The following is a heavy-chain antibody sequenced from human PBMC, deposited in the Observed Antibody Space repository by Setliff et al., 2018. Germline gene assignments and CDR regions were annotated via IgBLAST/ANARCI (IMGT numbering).Heavy chain of an antibody. D-gene: IGHD3-10*01. V-gene: IGHV3-7*01. CDR2: INPDGSEK. J-gene: IGHJ4*02. CDR1: GFTYNNCW. Sequence: GGSLRLSCGASGFTYNNCWVSWVRQAPGKGLEWLASINPDGSEKYYVDSVKGRFTISRDNAKNSLSLQMNSLRTEATAVYYCFGAGTCSYWGQGTLVTVSS. CDR3: FGAGTCSY.